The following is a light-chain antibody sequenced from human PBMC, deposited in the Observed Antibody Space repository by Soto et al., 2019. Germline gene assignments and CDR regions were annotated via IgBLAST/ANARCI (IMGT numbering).Light chain of an antibody. CDR2: KDS. Sequence: SYELTQPPSVSVSPGQTARITCSGDALPKQYAYWYQQKPGQAPVLVIYKDSEMPSGIPERFSGSSSGTTVTLTISGVQAEDEADYYCQSADSSGTYYVFGTGTKLTVL. CDR3: QSADSSGTYYV. CDR1: ALPKQY. J-gene: IGLJ1*01. V-gene: IGLV3-25*03.